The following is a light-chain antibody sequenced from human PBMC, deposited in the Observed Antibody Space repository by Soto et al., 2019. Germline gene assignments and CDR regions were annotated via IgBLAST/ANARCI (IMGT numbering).Light chain of an antibody. CDR2: DVS. CDR1: SSDVGAFNY. J-gene: IGLJ1*01. Sequence: QSALTQPASVSGSPGQSIAISCTGTSSDVGAFNYVSWYQQHPSKAPKLMIFDVSSRPSGVSDRFSGSKSGNTASLTISGLQTEEEADYYCASYTTSSTDVFGTGTKLTVL. CDR3: ASYTTSSTDV. V-gene: IGLV2-14*03.